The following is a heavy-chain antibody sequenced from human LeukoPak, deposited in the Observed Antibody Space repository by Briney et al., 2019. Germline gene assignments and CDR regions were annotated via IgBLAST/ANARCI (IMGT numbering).Heavy chain of an antibody. J-gene: IGHJ4*02. CDR1: GFTFSRYS. D-gene: IGHD2-2*01. CDR3: ARVPSSTSLSIDY. V-gene: IGHV3-21*01. Sequence: GGSLRLSCAASGFTFSRYSMNWVRQAPGKGLEWVSSISSSSSYIYYADSVKGRFTISRDNAKTSLYLQMNSLRAEDTAVYYCARVPSSTSLSIDYWGQGTLVTVSS. CDR2: ISSSSSYI.